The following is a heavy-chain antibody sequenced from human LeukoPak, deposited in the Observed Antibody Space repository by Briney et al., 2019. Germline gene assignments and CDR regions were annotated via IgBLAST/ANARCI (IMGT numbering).Heavy chain of an antibody. CDR3: ARGDKYGGNSVTFDI. CDR1: GFTFDDYT. J-gene: IGHJ3*02. D-gene: IGHD4-23*01. V-gene: IGHV3-43*01. Sequence: GGSLRLSCAASGFTFDDYTMHWVRQAPGKGLEWVSLISWDGGSTYYADSVKGRFTISRDNARNSLYLQMNSLRAEDTAVYYCARGDKYGGNSVTFDIWGQGTMVTVSS. CDR2: ISWDGGST.